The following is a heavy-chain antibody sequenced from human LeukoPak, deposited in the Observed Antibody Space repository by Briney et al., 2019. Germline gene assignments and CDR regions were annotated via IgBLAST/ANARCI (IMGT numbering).Heavy chain of an antibody. Sequence: GGSLRLSCAASGFTFSNNWMHWVRQAPGKGLEWVSSISSSSNYIYYADSVKGRFTISRDNAKNSLYLQMNSLRAEDTDVYYCARDVGASAPDAFDIWGQGTMVTVSS. CDR3: ARDVGASAPDAFDI. CDR1: GFTFSNNW. D-gene: IGHD1-26*01. V-gene: IGHV3-21*01. CDR2: ISSSSNYI. J-gene: IGHJ3*02.